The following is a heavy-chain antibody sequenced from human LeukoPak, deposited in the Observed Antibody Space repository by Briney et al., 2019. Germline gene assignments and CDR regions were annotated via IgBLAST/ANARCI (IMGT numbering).Heavy chain of an antibody. CDR1: GGTFSSYA. V-gene: IGHV1-69*05. Sequence: SVKVSCKASGGTFSSYAISWVRQAPGQGLEWMGGIIPIFGTANYAQKFQGRVTITTDESTSTAYMELSSLRSEDTAVYYCARDPRYCSSTSCYRSWFDPWGQGTLVTVSS. CDR3: ARDPRYCSSTSCYRSWFDP. J-gene: IGHJ5*02. D-gene: IGHD2-2*01. CDR2: IIPIFGTA.